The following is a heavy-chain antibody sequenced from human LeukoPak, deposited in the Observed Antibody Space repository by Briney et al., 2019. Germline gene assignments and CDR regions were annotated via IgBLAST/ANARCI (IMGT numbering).Heavy chain of an antibody. J-gene: IGHJ6*03. V-gene: IGHV4-59*01. D-gene: IGHD4-23*01. CDR2: IYYSGST. CDR3: ARVAYGGNYYYYYYYMDV. Sequence: SETLSLTCTVSGGSISSYYWGWIRQPPGKGLEWIGSIYYSGSTNYNPSLKSRVTISVDTSKNQFSLKLSSVTAADTAVYYCARVAYGGNYYYYYYYMDVWGKGTTVTISS. CDR1: GGSISSYY.